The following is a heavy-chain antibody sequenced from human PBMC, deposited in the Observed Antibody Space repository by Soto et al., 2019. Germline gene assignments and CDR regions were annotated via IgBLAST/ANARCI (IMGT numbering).Heavy chain of an antibody. CDR2: IYSSGST. D-gene: IGHD3-3*01. J-gene: IGHJ5*02. CDR1: GGSISNSS. Sequence: TMSLTCTVSGGSISNSSWSWIRQPQGKGLEWIGYIYSSGSTNYNPSLKSRVTISLDTSKNQFSLKLSSVTAADTAVYYCARGYNDFWSGYFTWFHPWRQATLVT. V-gene: IGHV4-59*01. CDR3: ARGYNDFWSGYFTWFHP.